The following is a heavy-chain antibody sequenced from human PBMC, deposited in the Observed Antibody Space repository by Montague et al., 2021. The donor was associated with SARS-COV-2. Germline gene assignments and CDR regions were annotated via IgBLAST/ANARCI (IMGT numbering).Heavy chain of an antibody. CDR3: ARDAYYFGPGRENRGAFDP. Sequence: SETLSLTCSVSGVFPSLYGVSIGGYFCFFLASLAVKGLEWIGRIYANVIVVCYPSFKLRVSSALDTSKQEFSMRIISVTAADTAVYYCARDAYYFGPGRENRGAFDPWGQGSLVTVSS. CDR1: GVFPSLYGVSIGGYF. V-gene: IGHV4-4*07. D-gene: IGHD2/OR15-2a*01. J-gene: IGHJ5*02. CDR2: IYANVIV.